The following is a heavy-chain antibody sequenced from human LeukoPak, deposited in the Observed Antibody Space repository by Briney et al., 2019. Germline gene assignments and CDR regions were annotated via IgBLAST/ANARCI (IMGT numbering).Heavy chain of an antibody. CDR1: GFTFSSYS. V-gene: IGHV3-21*01. CDR2: ISSSSSYI. CDR3: ARAGYSLDLSY. D-gene: IGHD5-24*01. J-gene: IGHJ4*02. Sequence: GGSLRLSCAASGFTFSSYSMNWVRQALGKGLEWVSSISSSSSYIYYADSVKGRFTISRDNAKNSLYLRMNSLRAEDTAVYYCARAGYSLDLSYWGQGTLVTVSS.